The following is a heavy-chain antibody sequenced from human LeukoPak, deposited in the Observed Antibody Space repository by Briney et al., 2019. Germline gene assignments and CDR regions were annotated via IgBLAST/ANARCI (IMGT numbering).Heavy chain of an antibody. J-gene: IGHJ4*02. Sequence: PGGSLRLSCAASGFTFSSYEMNWVRQAPGKGLVWVSRINRDGSSTSYADSVKRRFTISRDNTKNTLHLQMNSLRAEDTAVYYCAGGGYTYGLYWGQGDLVTVSS. V-gene: IGHV3-74*01. D-gene: IGHD5-18*01. CDR3: AGGGYTYGLY. CDR2: INRDGSST. CDR1: GFTFSSYE.